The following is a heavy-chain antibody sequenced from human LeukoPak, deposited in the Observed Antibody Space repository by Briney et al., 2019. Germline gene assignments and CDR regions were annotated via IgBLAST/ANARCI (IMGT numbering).Heavy chain of an antibody. CDR2: IYSDGST. J-gene: IGHJ6*02. CDR3: ARDRYYYYGMDV. Sequence: GGSLRLSCAASGFTVSGNYMSWVRQAPGKGLEWVSVIYSDGSTYYADSVKRRFTISRDTSKNTLYLQMNSLRAEDTAVYYCARDRYYYYGMDVWGQGTTVTVSS. CDR1: GFTVSGNY. V-gene: IGHV3-53*01.